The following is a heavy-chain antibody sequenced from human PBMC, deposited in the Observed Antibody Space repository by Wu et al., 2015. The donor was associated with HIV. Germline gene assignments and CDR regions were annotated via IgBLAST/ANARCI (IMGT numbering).Heavy chain of an antibody. CDR1: GYTLTELS. D-gene: IGHD5-12*01. CDR2: INPKSGGT. V-gene: IGHV1-2*02. Sequence: QVQLVQSGAEVKKPGASVKVSCKVSGYTLTELSMHWVRQAPGKGLEWMGWINPKSGGTNYAQDFQGRLTMTRDTSITTVYMELKRLTSEDTAMYFCARSHKWLQLRYQGNFDYWAREQWSPSPQ. J-gene: IGHJ4*02. CDR3: ARSHKWLQLRYQGNFDY.